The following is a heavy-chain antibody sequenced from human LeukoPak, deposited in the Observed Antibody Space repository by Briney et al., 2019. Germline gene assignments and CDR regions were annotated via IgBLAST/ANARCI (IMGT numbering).Heavy chain of an antibody. J-gene: IGHJ6*03. D-gene: IGHD6-13*01. Sequence: PSETLSLTCAVYGGSFSGYYWSWIRQPPGKGLEWIGEINHSGSTNYNPSLKSRVTISVDTSKNQFSLKLSSVTAADTAVYYCARGSYSSSWYKGGDYYMDVWGKGTTVTVSS. CDR1: GGSFSGYY. CDR3: ARGSYSSSWYKGGDYYMDV. V-gene: IGHV4-34*09. CDR2: INHSGST.